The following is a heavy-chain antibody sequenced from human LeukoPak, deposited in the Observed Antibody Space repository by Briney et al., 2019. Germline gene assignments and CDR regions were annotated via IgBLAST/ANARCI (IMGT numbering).Heavy chain of an antibody. CDR1: GGSISSGDYY. CDR2: IYYSGST. J-gene: IGHJ5*02. D-gene: IGHD2-21*02. V-gene: IGHV4-30-4*01. CDR3: ARAQYGAYCGGDCYPNWFDP. Sequence: SQTLSLTCTVSGGSISSGDYYWSWIRQPPGKGLEWIGYIYYSGSTYYNPSLKSRVTISVDTSKNQFSLKLSSVTAADTAVYYCARAQYGAYCGGDCYPNWFDPWGQGTLVTVSS.